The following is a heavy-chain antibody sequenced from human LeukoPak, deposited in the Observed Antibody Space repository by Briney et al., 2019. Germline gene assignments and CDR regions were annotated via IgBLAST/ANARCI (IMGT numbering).Heavy chain of an antibody. CDR1: GFTFSSYG. Sequence: PGGTLRLSCAASGFTFSSYGMSWVRQAPGKGLEWVSAISGSGGSTYYADSVKGRFTISRDNSKNTLYLQMNSLRAEDTAVYYCAKGRDGYSSGWVDYWGQGTLVTVSS. CDR3: AKGRDGYSSGWVDY. CDR2: ISGSGGST. V-gene: IGHV3-23*01. J-gene: IGHJ4*02. D-gene: IGHD6-19*01.